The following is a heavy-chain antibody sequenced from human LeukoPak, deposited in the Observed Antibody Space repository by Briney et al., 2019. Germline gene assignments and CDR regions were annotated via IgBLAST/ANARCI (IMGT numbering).Heavy chain of an antibody. D-gene: IGHD2-21*02. Sequence: ASVKVSCKASGYTFTSYGISWVRQAPGQGLEGMGWISIYTGNTKYGEKFQGRATMTRDTSTSTAYMEVRSLRSDDTAVYYCARVRGTALTAYPGYFDYWGQGTLVTVSS. CDR2: ISIYTGNT. CDR3: ARVRGTALTAYPGYFDY. V-gene: IGHV1-18*04. J-gene: IGHJ4*02. CDR1: GYTFTSYG.